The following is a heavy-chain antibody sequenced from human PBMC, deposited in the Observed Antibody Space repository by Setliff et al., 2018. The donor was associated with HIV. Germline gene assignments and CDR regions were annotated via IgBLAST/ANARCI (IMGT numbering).Heavy chain of an antibody. D-gene: IGHD6-13*01. CDR2: FSHSGTT. J-gene: IGHJ4*02. Sequence: NPSETLPLTCTVSGHSISDGSCWGWIRQTPGKGLEWIGTFSHSGTTYYNPSLESRVTISVHTSQNQFSLKLNSVTAADTAVYYCVGDDNSWFWSYFWGQGTLVTVSS. V-gene: IGHV4-38-2*02. CDR3: VGDDNSWFWSYF. CDR1: GHSISDGSC.